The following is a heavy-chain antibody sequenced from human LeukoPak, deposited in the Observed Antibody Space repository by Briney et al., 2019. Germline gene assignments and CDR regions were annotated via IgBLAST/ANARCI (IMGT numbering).Heavy chain of an antibody. J-gene: IGHJ4*02. CDR3: ARHPVAGSSWYDY. CDR2: IYYSGST. D-gene: IGHD6-13*01. V-gene: IGHV4-59*08. Sequence: PSETLSLICTVSGGSISSYYWSWIRQPPGKGLEWIGYIYYSGSTNYTPSLKSRVTISVDTSKNQFSLKLSSVTAADTAVYYCARHPVAGSSWYDYWGQGTLVTVSS. CDR1: GGSISSYY.